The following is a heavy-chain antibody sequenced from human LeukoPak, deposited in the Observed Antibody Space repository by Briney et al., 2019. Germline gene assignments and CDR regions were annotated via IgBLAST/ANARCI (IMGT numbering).Heavy chain of an antibody. CDR2: ISGSGDST. CDR3: AKDSPGYCSSTSCYTPAPFDY. D-gene: IGHD2-2*02. CDR1: GFTFSSYA. Sequence: PGGSLRLSCAASGFTFSSYAMSWVRQAPGKGLEWVSAISGSGDSTYYGDSVKGRFTISRDNSKNTLYLQMNSLRAEDTAVYYCAKDSPGYCSSTSCYTPAPFDYWGQGTLVTVSS. V-gene: IGHV3-23*01. J-gene: IGHJ4*02.